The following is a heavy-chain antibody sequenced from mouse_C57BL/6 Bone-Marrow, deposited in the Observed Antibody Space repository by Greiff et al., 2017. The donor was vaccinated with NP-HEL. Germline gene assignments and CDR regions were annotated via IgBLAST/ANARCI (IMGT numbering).Heavy chain of an antibody. J-gene: IGHJ1*03. CDR2: ISNGGGST. Sequence: EVKVVESGGGLVQPGGSLKLSCAASGFTFSDYYMYWVRQTPEKRLEWVAYISNGGGSTYYPDTVKGRFTISRDNAKNTLYLQMSRLKSEDTAMYYCARRPYFDVWGTGTTVTVSS. V-gene: IGHV5-12*01. CDR3: ARRPYFDV. CDR1: GFTFSDYY.